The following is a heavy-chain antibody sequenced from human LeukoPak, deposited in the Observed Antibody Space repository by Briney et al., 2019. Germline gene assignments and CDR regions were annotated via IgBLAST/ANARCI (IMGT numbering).Heavy chain of an antibody. CDR2: ISWNSKNI. D-gene: IGHD6-19*01. CDR1: GFTFDDYA. J-gene: IGHJ6*02. V-gene: IGHV3-9*01. CDR3: ARGNRDSSGFYYYYGMDV. Sequence: GGSLRLSCAASGFTFDDYAMFWVRQAPGKGLEWVSGISWNSKNIGYAASVKGRFTISRDNAKNSLYLQMNSLRAEDTAFYYCARGNRDSSGFYYYYGMDVWGQGTTITVSS.